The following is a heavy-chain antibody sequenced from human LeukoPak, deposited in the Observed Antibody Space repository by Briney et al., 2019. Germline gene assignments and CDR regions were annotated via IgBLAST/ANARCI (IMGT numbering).Heavy chain of an antibody. CDR1: GGSFSGYY. V-gene: IGHV4-34*01. D-gene: IGHD3-10*01. Sequence: PSETLSLTCAVYGGSFSGYYWSWIRQPPGKGLEWIGSIYYSGSTYYNPSLKSRVTMSVDTSKNQFSLKLSSVTAADTAVYYCARDQYYYGSGSYGLDYWGQGTLVTVSS. J-gene: IGHJ4*02. CDR3: ARDQYYYGSGSYGLDY. CDR2: IYYSGST.